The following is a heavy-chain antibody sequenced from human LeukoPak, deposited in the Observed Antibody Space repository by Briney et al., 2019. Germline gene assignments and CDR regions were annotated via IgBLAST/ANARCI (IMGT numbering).Heavy chain of an antibody. CDR1: GRSISSYY. CDR3: ARGANGLYYGDYDYFDY. CDR2: IYYSGST. D-gene: IGHD4-17*01. V-gene: IGHV4-59*01. J-gene: IGHJ4*02. Sequence: SETLSLTCTVSGRSISSYYWSWIRQPPGKGLEWIGYIYYSGSTNYNPSLKSRVTISVDTSKNQFSLKLSSVTAADTAVYYCARGANGLYYGDYDYFDYWGQGTLVTVSS.